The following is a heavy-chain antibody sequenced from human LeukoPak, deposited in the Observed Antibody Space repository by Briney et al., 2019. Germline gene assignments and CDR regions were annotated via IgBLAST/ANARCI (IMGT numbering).Heavy chain of an antibody. CDR1: GFTFSAFG. J-gene: IGHJ4*02. V-gene: IGHV3-30*02. CDR2: IRYDASKK. CDR3: AKEPFDH. Sequence: GGSLRLSCAASGFTFSAFGIHWVRQAAGKGLEWVAFIRYDASKKYYAESVKGRFTVSRSNSKNTLFLQMDSLRPEDTAAYFCAKEPFDHWGQGTLVAVSS.